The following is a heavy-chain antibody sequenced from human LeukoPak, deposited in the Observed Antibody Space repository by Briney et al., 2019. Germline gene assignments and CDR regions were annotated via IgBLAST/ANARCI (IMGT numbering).Heavy chain of an antibody. Sequence: GGSLRLSCAASGFTFSDYTMNWVRQAPGKGLEWVSSITSSSTYIYYSDSVKGRFTISRDNAKNSLFLQMNSLRAEDTAVYYCTNLAPMDVWGKGTTVTVSS. CDR3: TNLAPMDV. J-gene: IGHJ6*04. CDR2: ITSSSTYI. V-gene: IGHV3-21*01. CDR1: GFTFSDYT. D-gene: IGHD3-3*02.